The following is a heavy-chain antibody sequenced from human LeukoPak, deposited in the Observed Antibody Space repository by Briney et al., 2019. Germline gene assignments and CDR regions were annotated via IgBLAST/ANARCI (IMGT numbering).Heavy chain of an antibody. D-gene: IGHD4-17*01. CDR1: GYTFTSYY. J-gene: IGHJ4*02. CDR3: ARDGYGDYVLDY. V-gene: IGHV1-69*13. Sequence: GASVKVSCKASGYTFTSYYMHWVRQAPGQGLEWMGGIIPIFGTANYAQKFQGRVTITADESTSTAYMELSSLRSEDTAVYYCARDGYGDYVLDYWGQGTLVTVSS. CDR2: IIPIFGTA.